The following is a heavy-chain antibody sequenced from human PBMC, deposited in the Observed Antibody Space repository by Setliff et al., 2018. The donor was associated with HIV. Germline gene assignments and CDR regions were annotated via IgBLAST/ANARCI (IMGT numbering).Heavy chain of an antibody. Sequence: GASVKVSCKASGGTFRSYGISWVRQAPGQGPEWMAGIIPMFGTTNYAQKFQGRVTITADESTGTAYMELSSLRSDDTAVYYCARVAEMATIGYNYFYMDVWGQGTTVTVSS. CDR2: IIPMFGTT. V-gene: IGHV1-69*13. CDR1: GGTFRSYG. D-gene: IGHD5-12*01. CDR3: ARVAEMATIGYNYFYMDV. J-gene: IGHJ6*03.